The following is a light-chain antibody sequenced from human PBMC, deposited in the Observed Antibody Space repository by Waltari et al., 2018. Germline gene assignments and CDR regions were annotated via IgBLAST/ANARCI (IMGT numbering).Light chain of an antibody. V-gene: IGKV1-33*01. Sequence: DVQMTQSPSSLSASVGDRVTVTCQASQDISKYSNWYQQKPGKAPTLLIYEASNLETGVPSRFSGSGSGTDFTFTISSLQPDDVATYYCLQYSNYSWTFGQGTKVEIK. J-gene: IGKJ1*01. CDR3: LQYSNYSWT. CDR2: EAS. CDR1: QDISKY.